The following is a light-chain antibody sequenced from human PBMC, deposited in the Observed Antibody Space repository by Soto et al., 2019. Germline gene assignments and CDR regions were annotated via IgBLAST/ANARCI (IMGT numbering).Light chain of an antibody. J-gene: IGKJ5*01. CDR3: QQRYSTLSIS. CDR2: AAS. Sequence: DIQMTPSPSSLSASVGDRVTITCRASESISRHLNWYQQKPGKAPKLPIYAASSLLNGVPSRFRGSGSGKDFTLTISTLQPDDFARYYCQQRYSTLSISFGQGTRLEI. CDR1: ESISRH. V-gene: IGKV1-39*01.